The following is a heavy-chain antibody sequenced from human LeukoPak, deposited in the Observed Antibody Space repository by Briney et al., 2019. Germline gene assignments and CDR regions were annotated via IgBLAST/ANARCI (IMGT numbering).Heavy chain of an antibody. Sequence: SETLSLTCAVYGGSFSGYYWNWIRQPPGKGLEWIGEINHSGSTNYNPSLKSRVTISVDTSKNQFSLKLSSVTAADTAVYYCARAVIVVVPAAYYYYYGMDVWGQGTTVTVSS. J-gene: IGHJ6*02. CDR1: GGSFSGYY. CDR2: INHSGST. D-gene: IGHD2-2*01. V-gene: IGHV4-34*01. CDR3: ARAVIVVVPAAYYYYYGMDV.